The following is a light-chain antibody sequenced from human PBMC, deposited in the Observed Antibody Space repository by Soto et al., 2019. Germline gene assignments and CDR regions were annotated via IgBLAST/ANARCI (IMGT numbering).Light chain of an antibody. CDR1: QNIRTY. J-gene: IGKJ5*01. Sequence: DIQMTQSPSSLSASVGDRVTFTCRASQNIRTYLNWFQQKPGKAPKLLIYDASSLESGVPQRFSGSGSGTDFTLTISSLEPEDFAVYYCQQRSNWPREITFGPGTRLEIK. V-gene: IGKV1-39*01. CDR2: DAS. CDR3: QQRSNWPREIT.